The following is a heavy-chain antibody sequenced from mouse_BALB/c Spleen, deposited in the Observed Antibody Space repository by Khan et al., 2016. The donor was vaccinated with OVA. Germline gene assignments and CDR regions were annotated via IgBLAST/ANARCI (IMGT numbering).Heavy chain of an antibody. CDR2: INTYTGEP. D-gene: IGHD2-14*01. J-gene: IGHJ1*01. V-gene: IGHV9-3-1*01. CDR1: QSTFTNYG. CDR3: TRRNCRDDRHFDV. Sequence: QIQLVQSGPELKKPGETVKISCKASQSTFTNYGMNWVKQAPGKGLKWMGWINTYTGEPTYADDFKGRFAFSLETSASTAYLQINDLQNEDTATYFCTRRNCRDDRHFDVWGAGTTVTVSS.